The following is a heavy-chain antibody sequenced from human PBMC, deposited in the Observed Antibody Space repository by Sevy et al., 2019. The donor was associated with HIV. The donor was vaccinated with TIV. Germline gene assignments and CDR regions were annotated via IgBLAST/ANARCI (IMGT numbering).Heavy chain of an antibody. CDR1: GFSLSTSGVG. J-gene: IGHJ5*02. V-gene: IGHV2-5*01. CDR3: AHRHSLRWFDP. D-gene: IGHD3-16*01. CDR2: IYWNDDK. Sequence: SGPTLVNPTQSLTLTCTFSGFSLSTSGVGVGWIRQPPGKALEWLALIYWNDDKRYSPSLKSRLTITKDTSKNQVVLKMTNMDPVDTATYYCAHRHSLRWFDPWGQGTLVTVSS.